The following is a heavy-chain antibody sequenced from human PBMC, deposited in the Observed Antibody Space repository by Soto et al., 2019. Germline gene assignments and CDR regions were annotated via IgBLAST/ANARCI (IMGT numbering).Heavy chain of an antibody. CDR3: ARDSLHTMIVPDI. CDR1: GFTFSSYS. Sequence: GGSLRLSCAASGFTFSSYSMNWVRQAPGKGLEWVSSISSSSSYIYYADSVKGRFTISRDNAKNSLYLQMNSLRAEDTAVYYCARDSLHTMIVPDIWGQGTMVTVSS. V-gene: IGHV3-21*01. CDR2: ISSSSSYI. D-gene: IGHD3-22*01. J-gene: IGHJ3*02.